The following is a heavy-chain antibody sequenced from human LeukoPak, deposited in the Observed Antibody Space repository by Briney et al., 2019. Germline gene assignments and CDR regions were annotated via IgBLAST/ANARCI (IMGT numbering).Heavy chain of an antibody. CDR3: AKDLRYCSSTSCYTDYFDY. Sequence: GGSLRLSCAASGFTFSSYAMSWVRQAPGKGLEWVSAISGSGGSTYYADSVKGRFTISRDNSENTLYLQMNSLRAEDTAVYYCAKDLRYCSSTSCYTDYFDYWGQGTLVTVSS. CDR1: GFTFSSYA. V-gene: IGHV3-23*01. J-gene: IGHJ4*02. D-gene: IGHD2-2*01. CDR2: ISGSGGST.